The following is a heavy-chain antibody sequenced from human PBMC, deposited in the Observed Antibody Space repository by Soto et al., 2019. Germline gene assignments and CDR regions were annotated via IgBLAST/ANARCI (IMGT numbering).Heavy chain of an antibody. CDR1: GDSVSSNSAA. Sequence: SQTLSLTCALSGDSVSSNSAAWNWIRQSPSRGLEWLGRTYYRSKWYNDYAVSVKSRITINPDTSKNQFSLQLNSVTPEDTAVYYCARDGSIAARIYYYGMDVWGQGTTVTVSS. D-gene: IGHD6-6*01. V-gene: IGHV6-1*01. J-gene: IGHJ6*02. CDR3: ARDGSIAARIYYYGMDV. CDR2: TYYRSKWYN.